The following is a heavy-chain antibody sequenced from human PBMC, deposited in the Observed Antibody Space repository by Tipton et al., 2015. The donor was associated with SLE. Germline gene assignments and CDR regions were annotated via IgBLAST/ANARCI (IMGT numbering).Heavy chain of an antibody. Sequence: TLSLTCAVSGYSISSGYYWGWIRQPPGKGLEWIGSIYHSGGTYYNPSLKSRVTISVDTSKNQFSLKLSSVTAADTAVYYCARGAMVEEDWGQGTLVTVSS. CDR2: IYHSGGT. J-gene: IGHJ4*02. CDR1: GYSISSGYY. V-gene: IGHV4-38-2*01. D-gene: IGHD5-18*01. CDR3: ARGAMVEED.